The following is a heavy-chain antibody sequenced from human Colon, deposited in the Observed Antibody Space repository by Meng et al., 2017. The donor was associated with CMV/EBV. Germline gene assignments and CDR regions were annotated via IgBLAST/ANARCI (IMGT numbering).Heavy chain of an antibody. D-gene: IGHD2-2*02. CDR2: IFGGSTGT. CDR3: AKDAVPDSRYNFDL. Sequence: GGSLSLSCSASGFRFSGYSMNWVRQSPEKGLEWVSIIFGGSTGTKYADSVRGRFTTSRDDSKATVYLQMNNLRLEDTGVYYCAKDAVPDSRYNFDLWGQGTLVTVSS. J-gene: IGHJ4*02. CDR1: GFRFSGYS. V-gene: IGHV3-23*03.